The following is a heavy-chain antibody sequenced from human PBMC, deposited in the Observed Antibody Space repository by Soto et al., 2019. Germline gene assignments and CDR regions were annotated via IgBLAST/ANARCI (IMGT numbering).Heavy chain of an antibody. D-gene: IGHD3-22*01. CDR3: GKVSTYYYDSTFDY. J-gene: IGHJ4*02. V-gene: IGHV3-30*18. CDR1: GFTFSSYG. CDR2: ISYDGNYK. Sequence: QVQLVESGGGVVQPGRSLRLSCAASGFTFSSYGMHWVRQAPGKGLESVAIISYDGNYKYYADSVKGRFTISRDNSKNTLYLQMNSLRAEDTAVYYCGKVSTYYYDSTFDYWGQGTLVTVSS.